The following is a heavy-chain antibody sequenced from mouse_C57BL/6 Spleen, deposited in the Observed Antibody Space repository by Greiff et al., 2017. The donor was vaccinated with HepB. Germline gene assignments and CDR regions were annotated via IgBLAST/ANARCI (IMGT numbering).Heavy chain of an antibody. J-gene: IGHJ3*01. Sequence: VQLVESGAELARPGASVKMSCKASGYTFTSYTMHWVKQRPGQGLEWIGYINPSSGYTKYNQKFKDKATLTADKSSSTAYMQLSSLTSEDSAVYYCARSDYGSAWFAYWGKGLWSLSLQ. CDR2: INPSSGYT. CDR1: GYTFTSYT. V-gene: IGHV1-4*01. CDR3: ARSDYGSAWFAY. D-gene: IGHD1-1*01.